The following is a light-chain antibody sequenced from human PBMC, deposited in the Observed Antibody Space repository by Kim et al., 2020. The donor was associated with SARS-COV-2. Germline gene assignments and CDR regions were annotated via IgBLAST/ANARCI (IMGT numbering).Light chain of an antibody. J-gene: IGLJ1*01. CDR3: SSYATTRSYV. CDR1: SSDVGPYNY. V-gene: IGLV2-14*03. CDR2: DVN. Sequence: QSALTQPASVSGSPGQSITISCTGTSSDVGPYNYVSWYQHHPGNAPKLMIFDVNNLPSGLSNRFSGSKSGNTASLTISGLQAEDDADYYCSSYATTRSYVFGTGTKVTVL.